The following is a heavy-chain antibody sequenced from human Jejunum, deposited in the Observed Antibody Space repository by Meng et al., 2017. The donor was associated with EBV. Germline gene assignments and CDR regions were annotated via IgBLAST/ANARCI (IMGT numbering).Heavy chain of an antibody. V-gene: IGHV1-46*01. CDR2: INPSGGTT. CDR1: GYTFTNNP. CDR3: ARDPCNGGSCFNWFDP. D-gene: IGHD2-15*01. Sequence: QGKLLQSGDEITKPGASVKVSCKASGYTFTNNPIHWMRQAPGQGLEWMGIINPSGGTTTYTKQFQGRVTMTRDTSTRTIYMELSSLRSEDTAMYYCARDPCNGGSCFNWFDPWGQGTLVTVSS. J-gene: IGHJ5*02.